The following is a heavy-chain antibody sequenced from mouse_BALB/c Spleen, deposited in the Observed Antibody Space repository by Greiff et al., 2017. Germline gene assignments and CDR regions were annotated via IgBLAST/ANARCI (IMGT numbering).Heavy chain of an antibody. CDR1: GYSITSDYA. Sequence: EVKLQESGPGLVKPSQSLSLTCTVTGYSITSDYAWNWIRQFPGNKLEWMGYISYSGSTSYNPSLKSRISITRDTSKNQFFLQLNSVTTEDTATYYCARYYGSSYWYFDVWGAGTTVTVSS. V-gene: IGHV3-2*02. CDR2: ISYSGST. J-gene: IGHJ1*01. D-gene: IGHD1-1*01. CDR3: ARYYGSSYWYFDV.